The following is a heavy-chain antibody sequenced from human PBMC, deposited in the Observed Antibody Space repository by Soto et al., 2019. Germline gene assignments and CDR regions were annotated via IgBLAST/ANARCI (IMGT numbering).Heavy chain of an antibody. Sequence: EVQLVESGGGLVKPGGSLRLSCAASGFTFSRYSMNWVRQAPGKGLEWVSSISSSSTYKDYADSVKGRFTISRANAKNSVYRQMNSVRAEDTAVYYCASLVNDSSGYFVGGAFDIWGQGTMVTVSS. J-gene: IGHJ3*02. D-gene: IGHD3-22*01. CDR2: ISSSSTYK. CDR3: ASLVNDSSGYFVGGAFDI. V-gene: IGHV3-21*01. CDR1: GFTFSRYS.